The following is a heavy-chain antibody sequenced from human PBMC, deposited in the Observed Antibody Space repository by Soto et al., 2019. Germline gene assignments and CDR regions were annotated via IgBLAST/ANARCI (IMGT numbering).Heavy chain of an antibody. D-gene: IGHD3-16*02. J-gene: IGHJ6*02. CDR1: GGSISSSSYY. CDR3: ARDLRSYPCYYYGMDV. V-gene: IGHV4-39*07. CDR2: IYYSGST. Sequence: PSETLSLTCTVSGGSISSSSYYWGWIRQPPGKGLEWIGSIYYSGSTYYNPSLKSRVTISVDTSKNQFSLKLSSVTAADTAVYYCARDLRSYPCYYYGMDVWGQGTTVTVSS.